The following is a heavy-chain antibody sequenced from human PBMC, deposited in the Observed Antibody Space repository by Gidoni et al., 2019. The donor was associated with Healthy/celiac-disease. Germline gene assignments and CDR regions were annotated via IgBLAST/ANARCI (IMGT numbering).Heavy chain of an antibody. CDR1: GGPFSSYA. D-gene: IGHD4-17*01. J-gene: IGHJ5*02. CDR2: ILPIFGKA. CDR3: ARGNGDPAWFDP. V-gene: IGHV1-69*01. Sequence: QVQLVQSGAEVTQPGSSAKVSSKASGGPFSSYAISWVRQGPGQGLEWMGGILPIFGKANYAQEFQGRVTITADESTSTAYMGLSSLRSEDTAVYYCARGNGDPAWFDPWGQGTLVTVSS.